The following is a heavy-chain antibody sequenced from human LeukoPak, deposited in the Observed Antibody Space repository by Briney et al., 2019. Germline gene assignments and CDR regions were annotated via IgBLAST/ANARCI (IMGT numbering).Heavy chain of an antibody. CDR1: GFIFSNFW. D-gene: IGHD3-22*01. V-gene: IGHV3-7*01. CDR3: ARVVVPDTRGISAFDI. J-gene: IGHJ3*02. Sequence: GGSLRLSCAASGFIFSNFWMTWVRQAPGKGLEWVANIKQDGSEKYYVDSVKGRFTISRDNAKNSLYLQMNSLRAEDTAVYYCARVVVPDTRGISAFDIWGQGTMVAVTS. CDR2: IKQDGSEK.